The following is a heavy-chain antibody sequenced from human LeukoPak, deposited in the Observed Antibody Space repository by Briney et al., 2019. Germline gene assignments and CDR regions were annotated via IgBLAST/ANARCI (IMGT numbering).Heavy chain of an antibody. CDR2: INPNSGGT. CDR1: GYTFIGYY. Sequence: ASVKVSCKASGYTFIGYYMHWVRQAPGQGLEWMGWINPNSGGTNYAQKFQGRVTMTRDTSISTAYMELSRLRSDDTAVYYCARESGGNSVVWFDPWGQGTLVTVSS. D-gene: IGHD4-23*01. J-gene: IGHJ5*02. V-gene: IGHV1-2*02. CDR3: ARESGGNSVVWFDP.